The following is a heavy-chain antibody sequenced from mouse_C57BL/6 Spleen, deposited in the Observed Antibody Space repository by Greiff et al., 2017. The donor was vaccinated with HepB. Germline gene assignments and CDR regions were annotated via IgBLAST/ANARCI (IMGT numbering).Heavy chain of an antibody. CDR3: AKGLYYGSSHWYFDV. V-gene: IGHV1-81*01. Sequence: QVHVKQPGAELARPGASVKLSCKASGYTFTSYGISWVKQRTGQGLEWIGEIYPRSGNTYYNEKFKGKATLTADKSSSTAYMELRSLTSEDSAVYFCAKGLYYGSSHWYFDVWGTGTTVTVSS. J-gene: IGHJ1*03. D-gene: IGHD1-1*01. CDR1: GYTFTSYG. CDR2: IYPRSGNT.